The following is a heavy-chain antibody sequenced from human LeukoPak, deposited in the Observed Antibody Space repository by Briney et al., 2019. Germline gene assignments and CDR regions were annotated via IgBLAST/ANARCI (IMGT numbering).Heavy chain of an antibody. CDR2: IYSGGST. J-gene: IGHJ3*02. CDR1: GFTVSSNY. Sequence: GGSLRLSCAASGFTVSSNYMSWVRQAPGKGLEWVSVIYSGGSTYYADSVKGRFTISRDNAKNSLYLQMNSLRAEDTAVYYCARGSGWNPDAFDIWGQGTMVTVSS. V-gene: IGHV3-53*01. CDR3: ARGSGWNPDAFDI. D-gene: IGHD6-19*01.